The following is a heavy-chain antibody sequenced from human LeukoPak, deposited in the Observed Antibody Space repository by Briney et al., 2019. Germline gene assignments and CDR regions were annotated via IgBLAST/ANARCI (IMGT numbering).Heavy chain of an antibody. Sequence: SETLSLTGTGSGGSISSGGYYWSWIRQHPGKGLEWIGYIYYSGSTYYNPSLKSRVIVSVDTSKNQFSLKLSSVTAADTAVYYCARRDSGSSGYYRYWGQGTLVTVSS. CDR3: ARRDSGSSGYYRY. CDR2: IYYSGST. D-gene: IGHD3-22*01. V-gene: IGHV4-31*03. J-gene: IGHJ4*02. CDR1: GGSISSGGYY.